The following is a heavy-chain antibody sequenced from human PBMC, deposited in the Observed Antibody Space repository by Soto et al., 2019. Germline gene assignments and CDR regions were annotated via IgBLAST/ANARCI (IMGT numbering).Heavy chain of an antibody. V-gene: IGHV1-46*03. J-gene: IGHJ6*03. CDR1: GYTFTSYY. CDR2: INPSGGST. D-gene: IGHD2-21*01. CDR3: ASSAGGDMDV. Sequence: EASGSSCKASGYTFTSYYMHWVRQAPGQGLEWMGIINPSGGSTSYAQKFQGRVTMTRDTSTSTVYMELSSLRFEDTAVYYCASSAGGDMDVWGKGTTVTVSS.